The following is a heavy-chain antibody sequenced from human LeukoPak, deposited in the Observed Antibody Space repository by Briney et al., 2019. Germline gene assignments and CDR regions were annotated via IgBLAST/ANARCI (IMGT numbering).Heavy chain of an antibody. Sequence: ASVKVSCKVSGYTLTELSMHWVRQAPGKGLEWMGGFDPEDGETIYAQKFQGRVTMTEDTSTDTAYMELSCLRSEDTAVYYCATDLILDFRGDLVDYWGQGTLVTVSS. J-gene: IGHJ4*02. CDR1: GYTLTELS. CDR3: ATDLILDFRGDLVDY. V-gene: IGHV1-24*01. CDR2: FDPEDGET. D-gene: IGHD2/OR15-2a*01.